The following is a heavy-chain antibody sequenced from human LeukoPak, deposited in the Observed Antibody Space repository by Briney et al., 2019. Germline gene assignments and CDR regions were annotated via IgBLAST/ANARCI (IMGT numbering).Heavy chain of an antibody. J-gene: IGHJ4*02. CDR2: ISSSSSTI. V-gene: IGHV3-48*01. CDR1: GFTFSSYS. CDR3: ARADSSGCLDY. D-gene: IGHD6-19*01. Sequence: GGSLRLSCAASGFTFSSYSMNWVRQAPGKGLEWVSYISSSSSTIYYADSVKGRFTISRDNAKNSLYLQMNSLRAEDTAVYYCARADSSGCLDYWGQGTLVTVSS.